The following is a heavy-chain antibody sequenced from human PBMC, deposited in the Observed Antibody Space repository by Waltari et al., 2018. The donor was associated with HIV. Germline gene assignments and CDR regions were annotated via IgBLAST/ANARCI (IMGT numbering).Heavy chain of an antibody. Sequence: EVQLVESGGGLIETGGSLRLYCAASGVTVSSKYMSWVRQAPGKGLEWVSIIYSGGSRYYADSVKGRFTISRDNSKNTVSLHMNSLRAEDTAVYYCARDPRSSGYYGVDVWGQGTAFTVSS. J-gene: IGHJ6*02. CDR2: IYSGGSR. CDR1: GVTVSSKY. D-gene: IGHD1-26*01. CDR3: ARDPRSSGYYGVDV. V-gene: IGHV3-53*01.